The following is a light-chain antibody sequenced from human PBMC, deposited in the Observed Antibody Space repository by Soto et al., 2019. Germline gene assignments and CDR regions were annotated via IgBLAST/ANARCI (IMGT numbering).Light chain of an antibody. CDR3: AAWDGSLNVVV. V-gene: IGLV1-44*01. Sequence: QSVLTQPPSASGTPGQRVTISCSGSSSNIGTNTVNWYQQFPRSAPKLLMYSSNQRPSGVPDRFSGSKASLAISGLQSEDEADYYCAAWDGSLNVVVFGGGTKLTVL. CDR2: SSN. J-gene: IGLJ2*01. CDR1: SSNIGTNT.